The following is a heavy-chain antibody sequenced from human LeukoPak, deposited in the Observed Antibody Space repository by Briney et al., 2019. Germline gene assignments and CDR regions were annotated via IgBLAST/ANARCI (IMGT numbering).Heavy chain of an antibody. CDR3: ARDPGGMDV. V-gene: IGHV3-7*01. Sequence: PSETLSLTCAVYGGSFSGYYWSWVRQAPGKGLEWVANIKQDGSEKYYVDSVKGRFTISRDNAKNSLYLQMNSLRAEDTAVYYCARDPGGMDVWGQGTTVTVSS. CDR2: IKQDGSEK. CDR1: GGSFSGYY. J-gene: IGHJ6*02.